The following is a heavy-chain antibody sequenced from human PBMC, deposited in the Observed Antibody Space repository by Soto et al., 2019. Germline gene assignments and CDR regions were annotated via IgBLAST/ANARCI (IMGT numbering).Heavy chain of an antibody. CDR3: TRAPLSSGSYYYYYYYMDV. V-gene: IGHV3-49*03. D-gene: IGHD3-10*01. J-gene: IGHJ6*03. Sequence: GGSLRLSCTASGFTFGDYAMSWFRQAPGKGLEWVGFIRSKAYGGTTEYAASVKGRFTISRDDSKSIAYLQMNSLKTEDTAVYYCTRAPLSSGSYYYYYYYMDVWGKGTTVTVSS. CDR2: IRSKAYGGTT. CDR1: GFTFGDYA.